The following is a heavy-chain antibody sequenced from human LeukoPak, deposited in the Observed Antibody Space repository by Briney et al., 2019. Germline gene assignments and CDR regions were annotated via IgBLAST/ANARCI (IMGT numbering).Heavy chain of an antibody. D-gene: IGHD3-9*01. J-gene: IGHJ6*03. V-gene: IGHV4-34*01. CDR2: INYSRST. CDR3: ARVGTIPPYYYHYYMDV. CDR1: GFTVSSNY. Sequence: PGGSLRLSCAASGFTVSSNYMSWIRQPPGKGLEWIGEINYSRSTNYNPSLKSRVTISVDTSKNQFSLKLSSVTAADTAVYYCARVGTIPPYYYHYYMDVWGKGTTVTISS.